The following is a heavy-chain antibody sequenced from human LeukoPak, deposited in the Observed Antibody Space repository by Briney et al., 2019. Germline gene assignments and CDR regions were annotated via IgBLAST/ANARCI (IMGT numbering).Heavy chain of an antibody. CDR1: GFTFSRSA. Sequence: ASVKVSCKTSGFTFSRSAVQWVRQARGQGLEWIGWIGVGGGNTNYAQRFQDRVTITRDMSTRTAYMELSSLRSEDTAVYYCAAEIYGANSDCCTFDFWGPGTPVTVSS. D-gene: IGHD4-23*01. J-gene: IGHJ3*01. CDR3: AAEIYGANSDCCTFDF. CDR2: IGVGGGNT. V-gene: IGHV1-58*01.